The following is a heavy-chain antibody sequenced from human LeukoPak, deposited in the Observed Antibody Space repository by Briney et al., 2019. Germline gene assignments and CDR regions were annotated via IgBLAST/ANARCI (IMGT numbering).Heavy chain of an antibody. V-gene: IGHV3-64*01. CDR1: GFTFSSFS. Sequence: PGGSLRLSCAASGFTFSSFSMHCVRQAPGNGLESVSAISSNGGSTYYANSVKGRFTISRDNSKNTLYLQMGSLRAEDMAVYYCASEYYGGYVDYWGQGTMVTVSS. J-gene: IGHJ4*02. CDR3: ASEYYGGYVDY. D-gene: IGHD3-10*01. CDR2: ISSNGGST.